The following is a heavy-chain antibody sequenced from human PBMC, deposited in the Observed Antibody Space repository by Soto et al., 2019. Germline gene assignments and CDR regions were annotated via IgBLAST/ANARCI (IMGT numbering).Heavy chain of an antibody. D-gene: IGHD6-13*01. J-gene: IGHJ3*02. CDR2: INHSGST. V-gene: IGHV4-34*01. CDR3: ARLGIWVAAAGTPPIDAFDI. Sequence: SETLSLTCAVYGGSFSGYYWSWIRQPPGKGLEWIGEINHSGSTNYNPSLKSRVTISVDTSKNQFSLKLSSVTAADTAVYYCARLGIWVAAAGTPPIDAFDIWGQGTMVTVSS. CDR1: GGSFSGYY.